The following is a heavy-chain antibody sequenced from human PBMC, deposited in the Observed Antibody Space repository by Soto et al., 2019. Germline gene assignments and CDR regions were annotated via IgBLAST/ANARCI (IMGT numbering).Heavy chain of an antibody. CDR2: ISDDGDNR. V-gene: IGHV3-30-3*01. Sequence: QVHLVESGGDVAQPGRSLRLSCTASGFTFSTYTMHRGRQSPGKGLEWLAFISDDGDNRDYAESVRGRFTISRDNSKNTLYLQMDSLKPEDTAVYYCARDGQIAAAVNNWFDPWGQGTLVTVSS. CDR1: GFTFSTYT. D-gene: IGHD6-13*01. J-gene: IGHJ5*02. CDR3: ARDGQIAAAVNNWFDP.